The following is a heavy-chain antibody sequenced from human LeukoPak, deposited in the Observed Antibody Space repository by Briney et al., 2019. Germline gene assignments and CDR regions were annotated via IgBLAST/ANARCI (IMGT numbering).Heavy chain of an antibody. J-gene: IGHJ4*02. CDR3: ARTGTTDFDY. CDR2: LYHSGNT. D-gene: IGHD1-1*01. CDR1: GFSISSGYY. V-gene: IGHV4-38-2*02. Sequence: SETLSLTCTVSGFSISSGYYWGWIRQSPGKGLGWIGSLYHSGNTYYNPSLKSRVTISVDTSKNQFSLKLSSVTAADTAVYYCARTGTTDFDYWGQGTLVTVSS.